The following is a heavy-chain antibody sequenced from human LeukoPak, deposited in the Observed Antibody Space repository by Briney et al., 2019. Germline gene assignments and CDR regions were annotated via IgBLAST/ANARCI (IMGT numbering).Heavy chain of an antibody. CDR1: GGTFSSYA. Sequence: ASVKVSCKASGGTFSSYAISWVRQAPGQGLEWMGGIIPIFGTANYAQKFQGRVTITADESTSTAYMELSSLRSEDTAVYYCAREGGGIAAAGLYYFDYWGQGTLVTVSS. D-gene: IGHD6-13*01. J-gene: IGHJ4*02. CDR3: AREGGGIAAAGLYYFDY. V-gene: IGHV1-69*01. CDR2: IIPIFGTA.